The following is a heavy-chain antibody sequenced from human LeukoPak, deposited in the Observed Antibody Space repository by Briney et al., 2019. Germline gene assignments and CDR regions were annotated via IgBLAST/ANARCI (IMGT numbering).Heavy chain of an antibody. J-gene: IGHJ4*02. CDR3: ASAMVRGVIMFDY. Sequence: GASVKVSCKASGYTFTSYYMHWVRQAPGQGLEWMGIIDPSGGSTSYAQKFQGRVTMTRDTSTSTVYMELSSLRSEDTAVYYCASAMVRGVIMFDYWGQGTLVTVSS. CDR2: IDPSGGST. V-gene: IGHV1-46*01. CDR1: GYTFTSYY. D-gene: IGHD3-10*01.